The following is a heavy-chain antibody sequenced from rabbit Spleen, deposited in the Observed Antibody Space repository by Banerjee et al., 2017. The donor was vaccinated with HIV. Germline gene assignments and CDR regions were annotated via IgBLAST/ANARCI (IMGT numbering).Heavy chain of an antibody. Sequence: QEQLEESGGDLVKPGASLTLTCTASGFSFSGSQWICWVRQAPGKGLEWIACIYAGSSGSTYSATWAKGRFTISKTSSTTVTLQMTSLTAADTATYFCARDTGTSFSTYGMDLWGQGTLVTVS. V-gene: IGHV1S45*01. CDR2: IYAGSSGST. J-gene: IGHJ6*01. D-gene: IGHD8-1*01. CDR3: ARDTGTSFSTYGMDL. CDR1: GFSFSGSQW.